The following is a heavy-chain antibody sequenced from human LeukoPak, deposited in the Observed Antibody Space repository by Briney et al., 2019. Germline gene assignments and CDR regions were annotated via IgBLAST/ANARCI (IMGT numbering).Heavy chain of an antibody. CDR2: ISWNSGSI. Sequence: GRSLRLSCAASGFTFDDYAMHWVRQAPGKGLEWVSGISWNSGSIGYADSVKGRFTISRDNSKNTLYLQMNSLRAEDTAVYYCARVDDLDAFDMWGQGTMVTVSS. V-gene: IGHV3-9*01. CDR1: GFTFDDYA. CDR3: ARVDDLDAFDM. J-gene: IGHJ3*02. D-gene: IGHD2-2*03.